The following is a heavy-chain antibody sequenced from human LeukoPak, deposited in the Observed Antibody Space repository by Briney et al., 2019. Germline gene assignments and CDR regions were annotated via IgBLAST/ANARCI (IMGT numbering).Heavy chain of an antibody. CDR1: GGSFSGYY. J-gene: IGHJ4*02. V-gene: IGHV4-34*01. Sequence: PSETLSLTCAVYGGSFSGYYWSWIRQPPGRGLEWIGEINHSGSTNYNPSLKSRVTISVDTSKNQFSLKLSSVTAADTAVYYCARGSPYSSGWYGYWGQGTLVTVSS. CDR2: INHSGST. CDR3: ARGSPYSSGWYGY. D-gene: IGHD6-19*01.